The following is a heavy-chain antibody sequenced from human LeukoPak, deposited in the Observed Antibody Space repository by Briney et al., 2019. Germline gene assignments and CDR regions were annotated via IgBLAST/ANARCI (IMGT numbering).Heavy chain of an antibody. V-gene: IGHV4-34*01. D-gene: IGHD6-6*01. Sequence: PSETLSLTCAVYGGSFSGYYWSWIRQPPGKGLEWIGEINHSGSTNYNPSLKSRVTISVDTPKNQFSLKLSSVTAADTAVYYCARGGGIAARGRGRRYFDYWGQGTLVTVSS. J-gene: IGHJ4*02. CDR1: GGSFSGYY. CDR3: ARGGGIAARGRGRRYFDY. CDR2: INHSGST.